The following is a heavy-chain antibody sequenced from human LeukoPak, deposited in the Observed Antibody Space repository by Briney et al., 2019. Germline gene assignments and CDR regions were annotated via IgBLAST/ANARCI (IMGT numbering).Heavy chain of an antibody. CDR1: GFTFSSFA. CDR3: AKSHSVAQGGYFDY. J-gene: IGHJ4*02. CDR2: ISDSGGST. V-gene: IGHV3-23*01. D-gene: IGHD1-26*01. Sequence: GGSLRLYCTASGFTFSSFAMTWVRQAPGKGLGWVSTISDSGGSTYYADAVKGRFTISRDNSKDTLYAQMNSLRAEDAAVYYCAKSHSVAQGGYFDYWGQGTLVTVSS.